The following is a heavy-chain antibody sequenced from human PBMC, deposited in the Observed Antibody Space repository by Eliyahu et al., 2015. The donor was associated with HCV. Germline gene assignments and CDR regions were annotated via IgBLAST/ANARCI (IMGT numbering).Heavy chain of an antibody. CDR3: ARGRGYSYGWLDY. CDR1: GGSFSGYY. D-gene: IGHD5-18*01. J-gene: IGHJ4*02. Sequence: QVQLQQWGAGLLKPSETLSLTCAVYGGSFSGYYWSWIRQPPGKGLEWIGEINHSGSTNYNPSLKSRVTISVDTSKNQFSLKLSSVTAADTAVYYCARGRGYSYGWLDYWGQGTLVTVSS. V-gene: IGHV4-34*01. CDR2: INHSGST.